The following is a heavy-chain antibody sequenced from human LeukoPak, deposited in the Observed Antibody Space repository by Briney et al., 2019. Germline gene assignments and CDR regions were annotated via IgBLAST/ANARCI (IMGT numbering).Heavy chain of an antibody. D-gene: IGHD3-10*01. J-gene: IGHJ4*02. CDR2: ISSSSSYI. CDR1: GFTFSSYS. V-gene: IGHV3-21*01. Sequence: GGSLRLSCAASGFTFSSYSMNWVRQAPGKGLEWVSSISSSSSYIYYAGSVKGRFTISRDNAKNSLYLQMNSLRAEDTAVYYCAREEDGSECDYWGQGTLVTVSS. CDR3: AREEDGSECDY.